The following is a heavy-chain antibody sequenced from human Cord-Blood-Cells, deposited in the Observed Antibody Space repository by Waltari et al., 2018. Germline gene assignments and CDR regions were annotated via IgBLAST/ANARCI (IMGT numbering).Heavy chain of an antibody. V-gene: IGHV4-34*01. CDR3: ARGVDIVATIKGDWFDP. J-gene: IGHJ5*02. CDR2: INHSGST. Sequence: QVQLQQWGAGLLKPSETLSLTCAVYGGSFSGYYWSWIRQPPGKGLEWIGEINHSGSTNYNPSLKSRVTISVDTSKNQFSLKLSSVTAADTAVYYCARGVDIVATIKGDWFDPWGQGTLVTVSS. CDR1: GGSFSGYY. D-gene: IGHD5-12*01.